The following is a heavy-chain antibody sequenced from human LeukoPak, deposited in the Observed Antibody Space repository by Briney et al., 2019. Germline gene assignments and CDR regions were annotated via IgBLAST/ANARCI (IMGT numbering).Heavy chain of an antibody. D-gene: IGHD4-17*01. J-gene: IGHJ3*02. CDR1: GDRFTSSW. V-gene: IGHV5-51*01. Sequence: GASLKISCKASGDRFTSSWIAWVRQLPGKGLEWMGIIYPSDSDTRYSPSFQGQVTISVDKSISIASLQWSSLKASDTAMYFCARRYGDGDKAFDTWGQGTMVTVFS. CDR2: IYPSDSDT. CDR3: ARRYGDGDKAFDT.